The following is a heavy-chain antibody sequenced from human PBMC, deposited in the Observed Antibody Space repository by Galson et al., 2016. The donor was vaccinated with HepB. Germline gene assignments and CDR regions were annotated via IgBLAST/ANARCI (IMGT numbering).Heavy chain of an antibody. D-gene: IGHD3-22*01. Sequence: SLRLSCAGSGFNVRSNYINWVRQAPGKGLEWVSVIYSGGATSYADSVKGRFTMSRDTSNNTVFLQMNSLRTEDTAVYYCAKNLDSGWHFPFDYWGQGILVTVSS. J-gene: IGHJ4*02. CDR3: AKNLDSGWHFPFDY. CDR1: GFNVRSNY. CDR2: IYSGGAT. V-gene: IGHV3-53*01.